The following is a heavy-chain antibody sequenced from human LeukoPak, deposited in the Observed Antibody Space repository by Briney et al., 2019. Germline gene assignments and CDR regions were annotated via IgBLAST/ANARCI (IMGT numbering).Heavy chain of an antibody. CDR2: IRYDGTKK. J-gene: IGHJ3*01. CDR3: AKGQKRALTWSTDAFDF. Sequence: AGGSLRLSCAASGFTFSNYGIHWVRQAPGKGLEWVGFIRYDGTKKYYADSVKGRFTISRDNSKNTVYLQMNDLRPEDTAVYYWAKGQKRALTWSTDAFDFWGQGTMVTVSS. V-gene: IGHV3-30*02. CDR1: GFTFSNYG. D-gene: IGHD4/OR15-4a*01.